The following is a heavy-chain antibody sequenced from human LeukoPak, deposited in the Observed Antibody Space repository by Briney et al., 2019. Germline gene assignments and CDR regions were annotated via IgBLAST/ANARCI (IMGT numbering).Heavy chain of an antibody. CDR3: ARGGAILEDFDY. V-gene: IGHV1-2*06. J-gene: IGHJ4*02. CDR2: INPNSGDT. Sequence: ASVKVSCKTSGYTFSGSYIHWVRQAPGQGLECMGRINPNSGDTNYAQNFHGRVTMTKDTSITTAYMELSRLRSDDTAVYYCARGGAILEDFDYWGQGTLVTVSS. CDR1: GYTFSGSY. D-gene: IGHD3-3*01.